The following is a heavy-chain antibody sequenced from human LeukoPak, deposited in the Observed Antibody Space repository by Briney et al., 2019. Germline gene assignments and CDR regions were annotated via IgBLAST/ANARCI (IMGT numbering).Heavy chain of an antibody. V-gene: IGHV3-30-3*01. CDR3: ARDGRYYDSSGYFDS. Sequence: PGGSLRLSCAASGFTFSSYAMHWVRQAPGKGLEWVAVISYDGSNKYYADSVKGRFTISRDNSKNTLYLQMNSLRAEDTAVYYCARDGRYYDSSGYFDSWGQGTLVTVSS. CDR2: ISYDGSNK. D-gene: IGHD3-22*01. J-gene: IGHJ4*02. CDR1: GFTFSSYA.